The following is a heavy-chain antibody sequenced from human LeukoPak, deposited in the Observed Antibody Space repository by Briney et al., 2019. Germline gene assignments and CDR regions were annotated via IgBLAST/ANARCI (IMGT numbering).Heavy chain of an antibody. Sequence: PGGSLRLSCAASGFTFSSYWMHWVRQAPGKGLDWVSTISDSGGSTFYADSVKGRFTISRDNSRNIVFLQINSLRAEDTAMYYCTGLYGGSYAYWGQGTLVTVSS. CDR1: GFTFSSYW. CDR3: TGLYGGSYAY. J-gene: IGHJ4*02. V-gene: IGHV3-23*01. CDR2: ISDSGGST. D-gene: IGHD1-26*01.